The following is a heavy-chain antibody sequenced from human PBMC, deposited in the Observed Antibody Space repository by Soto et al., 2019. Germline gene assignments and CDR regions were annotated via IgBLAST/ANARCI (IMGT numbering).Heavy chain of an antibody. V-gene: IGHV1-2*02. CDR1: RYTFTGSY. CDR2: ISPKSCGA. J-gene: IGHJ4*02. Sequence: GAPVKVSWEAGRYTFTGSYRRSVQQSPEQGLQYMGWISPKSCGAAYAQKFRGRVTMTRDTSVNLAYLHLSSLKSDDTVVYFCEGCHRGLRWHPDSRGQGTLVTGSS. D-gene: IGHD6-13*01. CDR3: EGCHRGLRWHPDS.